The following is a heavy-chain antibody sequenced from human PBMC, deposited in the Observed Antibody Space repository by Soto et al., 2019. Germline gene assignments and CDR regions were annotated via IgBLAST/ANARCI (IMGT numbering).Heavy chain of an antibody. Sequence: ESGPTLVNPTQTLTLTCTFSGFSLSTSGMCVSWIRQPPGKALEWLARIDWDDDKYYSTSLKTRLTISKDTSKNQVVLTMTNMDPVDTATYYCARLHPDYYDSSGYYYFDYWGQGTLVTVSS. J-gene: IGHJ4*02. CDR1: GFSLSTSGMC. CDR2: IDWDDDK. CDR3: ARLHPDYYDSSGYYYFDY. V-gene: IGHV2-70*11. D-gene: IGHD3-22*01.